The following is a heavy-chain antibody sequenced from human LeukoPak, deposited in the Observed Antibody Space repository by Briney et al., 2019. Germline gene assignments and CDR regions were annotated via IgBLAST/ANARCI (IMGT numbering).Heavy chain of an antibody. CDR1: GFTFSSYA. CDR2: ISYDGSNK. Sequence: PGRSLRLSCAASGFTFSSYAMHWVRQAPGKGLEWVAVISYDGSNKYHADSVKGRFTISRDNSKNTLYLQMNSLRAEDTAVYYCARSTTGYSSGWDPSAEYFQHWGQGTLVTVSS. V-gene: IGHV3-30-3*01. D-gene: IGHD6-19*01. CDR3: ARSTTGYSSGWDPSAEYFQH. J-gene: IGHJ1*01.